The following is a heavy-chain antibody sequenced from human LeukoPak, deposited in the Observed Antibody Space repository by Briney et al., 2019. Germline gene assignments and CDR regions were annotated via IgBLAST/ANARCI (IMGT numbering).Heavy chain of an antibody. CDR3: ASRIRYCSGGSCYSGFDY. J-gene: IGHJ4*02. V-gene: IGHV1-46*01. Sequence: GASVKVSCKASGYTFTSYYMHWVRQAPGQGLEWMGIINPSGGSTSSAQKFQGRVTMTRDTSTSTVYMELSSLRSEDTAVYYCASRIRYCSGGSCYSGFDYWGQGTLVTVSS. CDR2: INPSGGST. D-gene: IGHD2-15*01. CDR1: GYTFTSYY.